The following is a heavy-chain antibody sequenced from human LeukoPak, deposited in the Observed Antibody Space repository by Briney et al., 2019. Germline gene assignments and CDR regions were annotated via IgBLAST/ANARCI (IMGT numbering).Heavy chain of an antibody. Sequence: SVKVSCKASGGTFSSYAISWVRQAPGQGLEWMGGIIPILGTANYAQKFQGRVTITADESTSTAYMELSSLRSEDTAVYYCAREGGYCTNGVCQYYFDYWGQGTLVTVSS. J-gene: IGHJ4*02. CDR3: AREGGYCTNGVCQYYFDY. D-gene: IGHD2-8*01. CDR1: GGTFSSYA. V-gene: IGHV1-69*13. CDR2: IIPILGTA.